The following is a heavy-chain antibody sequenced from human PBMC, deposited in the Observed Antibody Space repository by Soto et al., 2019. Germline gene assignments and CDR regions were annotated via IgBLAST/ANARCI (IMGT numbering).Heavy chain of an antibody. Sequence: PSETLSLTCAVSGGSISSGGYSWSWIRQPPGKGLEWIGYIYHSGSTYYNPSLKSRVTTSVDRSKNQFSLKLSSVTAADTAVYYCARNVPATAIPGYWGQGTLVTVSS. V-gene: IGHV4-30-2*01. CDR1: GGSISSGGYS. J-gene: IGHJ4*02. D-gene: IGHD2-2*02. CDR2: IYHSGST. CDR3: ARNVPATAIPGY.